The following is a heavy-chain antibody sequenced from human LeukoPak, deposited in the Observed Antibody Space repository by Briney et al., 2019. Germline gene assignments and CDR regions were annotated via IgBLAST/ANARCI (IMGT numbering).Heavy chain of an antibody. CDR1: GFTFSSYS. Sequence: GGSLRLSCAASGFTFSSYSMNWVRQAPGKGLEWVSSISSTSNYIYYADSVKGRFTISRDNAKNSLYLQMNSLRAEDTAVYYCARYRYCSGGSCYSDYYYYYGMDVWGQGTTVTVSS. CDR2: ISSTSNYI. D-gene: IGHD2-15*01. CDR3: ARYRYCSGGSCYSDYYYYYGMDV. J-gene: IGHJ6*02. V-gene: IGHV3-21*01.